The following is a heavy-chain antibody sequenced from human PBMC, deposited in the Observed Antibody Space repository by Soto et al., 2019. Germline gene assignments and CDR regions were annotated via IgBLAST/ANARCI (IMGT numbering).Heavy chain of an antibody. CDR1: GFSFSSHD. J-gene: IGHJ4*02. D-gene: IGHD6-19*01. CDR3: AKDATGSSGWYYFDY. CDR2: ISNSGTRT. Sequence: PGGSLRLSCAASGFSFSSHDMAWVRQAPGKGLEWVSAISNSGTRTYYADSVKGLFTISRDNSKNTLHLQMNSLRAEDTAIYYCAKDATGSSGWYYFDYWGQGTQVTVSS. V-gene: IGHV3-23*01.